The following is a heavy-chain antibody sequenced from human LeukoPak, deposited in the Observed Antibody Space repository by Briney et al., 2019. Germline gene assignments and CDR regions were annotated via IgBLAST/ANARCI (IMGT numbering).Heavy chain of an antibody. CDR1: GYTFTSYY. Sequence: ASVKVSCKASGYTFTSYYMHWVRQAPGQGLEWMGTFNPSENSTSYAQKFQGRVTLTRDTSTTTVYMELSSLRSEDTAVYYCARENKDIVVVPAATYFDYWGQGTLVTVSS. J-gene: IGHJ4*02. V-gene: IGHV1-46*01. CDR2: FNPSENST. CDR3: ARENKDIVVVPAATYFDY. D-gene: IGHD2-2*01.